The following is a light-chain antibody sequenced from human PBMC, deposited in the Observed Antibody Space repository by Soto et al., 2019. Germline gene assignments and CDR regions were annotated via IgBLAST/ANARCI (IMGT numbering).Light chain of an antibody. J-gene: IGKJ1*01. V-gene: IGKV3-20*01. Sequence: EIVLAQSPGSLSLSPGEIATLSWSASQSVSNDFLAWYQQKPGQAPRLLIYGASSRATGIPDRFSGSGSGKDFTLTISRLEPEDFAVYYCKQYGSSGTFGQGTKVDIK. CDR2: GAS. CDR1: QSVSNDF. CDR3: KQYGSSGT.